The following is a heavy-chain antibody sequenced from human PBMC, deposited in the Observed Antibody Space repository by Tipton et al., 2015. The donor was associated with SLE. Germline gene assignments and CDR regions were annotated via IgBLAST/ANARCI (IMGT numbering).Heavy chain of an antibody. D-gene: IGHD4-17*01. V-gene: IGHV4-4*07. Sequence: LRLSCTVSGGPISSYYWSWIRQPAGKGLEWIGRIYTSGSTNYNPSLKSRVTMSVDTSKNQFSLKLSSVTAADTAVYYCARGGGDYVVVDYWGQGTLVTVSS. J-gene: IGHJ4*02. CDR1: GGPISSYY. CDR3: ARGGGDYVVVDY. CDR2: IYTSGST.